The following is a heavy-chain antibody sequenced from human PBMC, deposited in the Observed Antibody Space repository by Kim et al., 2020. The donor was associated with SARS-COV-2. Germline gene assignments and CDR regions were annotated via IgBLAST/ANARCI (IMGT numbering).Heavy chain of an antibody. Sequence: GGSLRLSCAASGFTFSSYWMHWVRQAPGKGLVWVSRIKNDGSGTMYADSLNGRFTISRDNAKNTLYLQMNRLRAEDTAVYYCSRGNGMDVWGQGTTVTVSS. V-gene: IGHV3-74*03. CDR2: IKNDGSGT. CDR3: SRGNGMDV. CDR1: GFTFSSYW. D-gene: IGHD3-16*01. J-gene: IGHJ6*02.